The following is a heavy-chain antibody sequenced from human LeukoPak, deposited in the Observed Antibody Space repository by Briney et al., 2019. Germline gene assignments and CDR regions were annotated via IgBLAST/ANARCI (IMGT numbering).Heavy chain of an antibody. CDR2: ISGNGGST. CDR1: GFTFSSYA. Sequence: PGGSLRLSCAASGFTFSSYAMSWVRQAPGKGLEWVSAISGNGGSTYYADSVKGRFTISRDNSKNTLYLQMNSLRAEDTAVYYCAKDRGVSGWYAMFDYWGQGTLVTVSS. J-gene: IGHJ4*02. D-gene: IGHD6-19*01. V-gene: IGHV3-23*01. CDR3: AKDRGVSGWYAMFDY.